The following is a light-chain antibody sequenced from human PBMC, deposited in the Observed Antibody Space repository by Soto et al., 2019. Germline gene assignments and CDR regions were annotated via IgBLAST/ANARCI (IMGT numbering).Light chain of an antibody. CDR2: ASS. V-gene: IGKV1-39*01. CDR1: QSISKY. CDR3: QQGYSIPYT. J-gene: IGKJ2*01. Sequence: DIQMTQSPSSLSASVGDRVTITCRASQSISKYLNWFLQRPEKAPNLLIYASSSLQSGVPSRFRCSGSATQFTLTISSLQPEDVAPYYCQQGYSIPYTFGQGTKLEIK.